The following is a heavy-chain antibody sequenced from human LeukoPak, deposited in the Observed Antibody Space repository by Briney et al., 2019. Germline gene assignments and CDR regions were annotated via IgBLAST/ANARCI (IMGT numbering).Heavy chain of an antibody. V-gene: IGHV3-21*01. CDR2: ITTSSSYI. J-gene: IGHJ4*02. CDR3: ARTHLNFSDSSGYGVEDY. Sequence: PGGSLRLSCAASGFTFSSYRMNWVRQAPGKGLEWVSTITTSSSYIYYADSVKGRFTISKDNSKNSFYLQMNSLTAEDTAIYYCARTHLNFSDSSGYGVEDYGGQRNLVTVSS. D-gene: IGHD3-22*01. CDR1: GFTFSSYR.